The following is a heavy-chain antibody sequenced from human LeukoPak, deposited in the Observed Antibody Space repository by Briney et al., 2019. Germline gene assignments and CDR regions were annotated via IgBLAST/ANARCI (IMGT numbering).Heavy chain of an antibody. D-gene: IGHD3-10*01. CDR3: ARARNQKLLWFGGRSGYYFDY. CDR2: IHSGGST. Sequence: PGGSLRLSCAASGFTVSSNYMSWVRQAPGEGLEWVSVIHSGGSTYYADSVKGRFTISRDNSKNTLYLQMNSLRAEDTAVYYCARARNQKLLWFGGRSGYYFDYWGQGTLVTVSS. CDR1: GFTVSSNY. J-gene: IGHJ4*02. V-gene: IGHV3-66*01.